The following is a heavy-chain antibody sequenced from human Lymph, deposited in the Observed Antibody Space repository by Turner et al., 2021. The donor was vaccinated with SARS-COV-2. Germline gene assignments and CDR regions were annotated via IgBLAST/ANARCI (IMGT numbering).Heavy chain of an antibody. Sequence: QVQLVESGGGVVQPGRCVRLSCAASGFTFSSDGMHWVRQAPAKGLDWVAVIWYDESNKYYADSVKGRFTISRNNSKNTLYLQMNSLRAEDTAVYYCARVKGYNGYDLRYYYGMDVWGQGTTVTVSS. J-gene: IGHJ6*02. D-gene: IGHD5-12*01. CDR2: IWYDESNK. V-gene: IGHV3-33*01. CDR1: GFTFSSDG. CDR3: ARVKGYNGYDLRYYYGMDV.